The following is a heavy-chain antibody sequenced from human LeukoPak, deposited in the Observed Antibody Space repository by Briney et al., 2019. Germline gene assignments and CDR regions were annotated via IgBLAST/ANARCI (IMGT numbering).Heavy chain of an antibody. CDR1: GFTVSSNY. D-gene: IGHD5-18*01. CDR2: IYSGGST. CDR3: ARDLGGYSYVEDAFDI. J-gene: IGHJ3*02. Sequence: GGSLRLSCAASGFTVSSNYLSWVRQAPGKGLEWVSVIYSGGSTYYADSVKGRFTISRDNSKNTLYLQMNSLRAEDTAVYYCARDLGGYSYVEDAFDIWGQGTMVTVSS. V-gene: IGHV3-66*01.